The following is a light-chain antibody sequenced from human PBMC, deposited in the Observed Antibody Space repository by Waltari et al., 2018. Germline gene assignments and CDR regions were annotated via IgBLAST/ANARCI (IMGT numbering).Light chain of an antibody. V-gene: IGKV1-33*01. J-gene: IGKJ5*01. Sequence: IQMTQSPSSLSAFVGDRVTITCQASQEIKNYLNCYQQKPGKAPKALIYDASKWETGVPSRFSGSGSGTDFTLTLSSLQPEDIATYYCQQYDNLPITFGQGTRLEIK. CDR1: QEIKNY. CDR3: QQYDNLPIT. CDR2: DAS.